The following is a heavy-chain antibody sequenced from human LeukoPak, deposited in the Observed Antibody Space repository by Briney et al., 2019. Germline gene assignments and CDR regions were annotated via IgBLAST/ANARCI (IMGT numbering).Heavy chain of an antibody. CDR2: ISGSGGST. Sequence: PGGSLRLSCAASGFTFSSYAMSWVRQAPGKGLEWVSAISGSGGSTYYADSVKGRFTISRDNSKNTLYLRMNSLRAEDTAVYYCAKASARLWFGEPSMDVWGKGTTVTVSS. J-gene: IGHJ6*03. D-gene: IGHD3-10*01. CDR1: GFTFSSYA. CDR3: AKASARLWFGEPSMDV. V-gene: IGHV3-23*01.